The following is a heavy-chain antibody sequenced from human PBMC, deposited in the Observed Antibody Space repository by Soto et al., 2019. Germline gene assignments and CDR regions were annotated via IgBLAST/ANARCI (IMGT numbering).Heavy chain of an antibody. CDR2: ISISKGKT. Sequence: QVQLVQSGAEVKRPGASVKVSCKASGYTFRNYDVAWVRRAPGHGLEWMGWISISKGKTYYQESLKGSVKMTMDTGTTTAYMEVRSLRSDDTAVYYCARKGYIGNFGLDVWGQGTTVTVSS. V-gene: IGHV1-18*01. D-gene: IGHD5-12*01. CDR3: ARKGYIGNFGLDV. J-gene: IGHJ6*02. CDR1: GYTFRNYD.